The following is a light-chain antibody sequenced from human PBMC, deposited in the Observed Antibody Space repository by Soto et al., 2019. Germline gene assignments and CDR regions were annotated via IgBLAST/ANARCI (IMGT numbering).Light chain of an antibody. CDR1: SSDVGSYNL. Sequence: QSALTQPASVSVSPGQSITISCTGTSSDVGSYNLVSWYQQHPGKDPKLMIYEGSKRPSGVSNRFSGSKSGNTASLTISGLQAEDEADYYCCSYAGSSTYVVFGGGTKLTVI. CDR3: CSYAGSSTYVV. V-gene: IGLV2-23*01. CDR2: EGS. J-gene: IGLJ2*01.